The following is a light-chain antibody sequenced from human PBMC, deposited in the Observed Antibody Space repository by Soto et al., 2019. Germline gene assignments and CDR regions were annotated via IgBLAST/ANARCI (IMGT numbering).Light chain of an antibody. CDR3: NSYTSRSTYV. Sequence: ALTQPASVSGSPGQSITISCTGTTSDVGNYNYVSWYQHHPGKAPKLMIYEVTNRPSGVSNRFSGSKSGNTASLTISGLQAEDEADYYCNSYTSRSTYVFGTGTKVTVL. V-gene: IGLV2-14*01. CDR2: EVT. CDR1: TSDVGNYNY. J-gene: IGLJ1*01.